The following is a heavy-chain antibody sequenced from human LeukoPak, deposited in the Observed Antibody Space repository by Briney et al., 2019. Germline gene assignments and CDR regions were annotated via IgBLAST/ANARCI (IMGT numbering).Heavy chain of an antibody. Sequence: ASVNVSCKASGYTFTSHYMHWVGLAPGQGLEWIGIINASGGSTSYAQKSQGRATMTSDTSTRTVYMELSSPRSDATAVYYSARAARGYRGVIDYWGQGTLVTVSS. J-gene: IGHJ4*02. CDR2: INASGGST. CDR3: ARAARGYRGVIDY. V-gene: IGHV1-46*01. D-gene: IGHD1-26*01. CDR1: GYTFTSHY.